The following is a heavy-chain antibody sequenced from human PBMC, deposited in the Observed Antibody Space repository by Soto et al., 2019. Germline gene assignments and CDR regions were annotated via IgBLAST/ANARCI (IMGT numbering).Heavy chain of an antibody. J-gene: IGHJ6*02. CDR2: ISGSGGST. CDR1: GFTFSSYA. D-gene: IGHD3-10*01. CDR3: AKACRSGSYLRCMDA. Sequence: PGGSLRLSCAASGFTFSSYAMSWVRQAPGKGLEWVSAISGSGGSTYYADSVKGRFTISRDNSKNTLFLRMNSLRAEDTAVYYCAKACRSGSYLRCMDAWGQGTTVTSP. V-gene: IGHV3-23*01.